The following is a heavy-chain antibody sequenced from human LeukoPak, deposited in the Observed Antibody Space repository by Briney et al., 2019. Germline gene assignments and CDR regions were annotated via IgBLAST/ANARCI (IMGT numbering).Heavy chain of an antibody. V-gene: IGHV3-30-3*01. J-gene: IGHJ3*02. Sequence: GGSLRLSCVASGFTFSSYAMHWVRQAPGKGLEWVAVISYDGSNKYYADSVKGRFTISRDNSKNTLYLQMNSLRAEDTAVYYCARVIYSSGWYYAFDIWGQGTMVTVSS. CDR3: ARVIYSSGWYYAFDI. CDR1: GFTFSSYA. D-gene: IGHD6-19*01. CDR2: ISYDGSNK.